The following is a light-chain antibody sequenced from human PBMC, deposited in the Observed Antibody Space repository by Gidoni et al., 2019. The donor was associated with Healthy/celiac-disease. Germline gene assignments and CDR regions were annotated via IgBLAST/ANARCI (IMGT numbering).Light chain of an antibody. V-gene: IGLV2-14*01. CDR2: EVS. CDR1: SSDVGGYNY. J-gene: IGLJ2*01. Sequence: QSALTQPASVSGSPGQSITISRTGTSSDVGGYNYVSWYQQHPGKAPKLMIYEVSNRPSGVSNRFSGSKSGNTASLTISGLQAEDEADYYCSSYTSSHVVFGGGTKLTVL. CDR3: SSYTSSHVV.